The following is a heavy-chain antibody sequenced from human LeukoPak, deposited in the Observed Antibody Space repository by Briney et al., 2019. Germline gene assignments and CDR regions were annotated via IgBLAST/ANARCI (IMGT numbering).Heavy chain of an antibody. Sequence: GGSLRLSCAASGFTFSSYAMSWVRQAPGKGLEWVSAISGSGGGTYYADSVKGRFTISRDNSKNTLYLQMNSLRAEDTAVYYCAKHPTTTMIVVVMYFDYWGQGTLVTVSS. D-gene: IGHD3-22*01. CDR1: GFTFSSYA. V-gene: IGHV3-23*01. CDR3: AKHPTTTMIVVVMYFDY. CDR2: ISGSGGGT. J-gene: IGHJ4*02.